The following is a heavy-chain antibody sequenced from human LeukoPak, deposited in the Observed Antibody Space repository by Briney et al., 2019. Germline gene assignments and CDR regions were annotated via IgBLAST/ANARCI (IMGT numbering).Heavy chain of an antibody. D-gene: IGHD5-18*01. V-gene: IGHV3-21*01. J-gene: IGHJ3*02. CDR1: GFTFSSYG. Sequence: GGSLRLSCAASGFTFSSYGMNWVRQAPGKGLEWVSSISSSSRNIYYADSVKGRFTISRDNAKNSLYLQMNSLRAEDTAVYYCAREGGDTAMLLDAYDIWGQGTMVTVSS. CDR2: ISSSSRNI. CDR3: AREGGDTAMLLDAYDI.